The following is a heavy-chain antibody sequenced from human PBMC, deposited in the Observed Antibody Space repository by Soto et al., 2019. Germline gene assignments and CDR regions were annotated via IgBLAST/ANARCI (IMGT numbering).Heavy chain of an antibody. CDR1: GGSISTYY. CDR2: IYYSGST. V-gene: IGHV4-59*08. CDR3: ARAGTYGDYVVRYYFDY. D-gene: IGHD4-17*01. Sequence: ETLSLTCTVSGGSISTYYWSWIRQPPGKGLEWIGYIYYSGSTNYNPSLNSRVTISVDTSKNQFSLKLRSVTAADTAVYYCARAGTYGDYVVRYYFDYWGQGALVTVSS. J-gene: IGHJ4*02.